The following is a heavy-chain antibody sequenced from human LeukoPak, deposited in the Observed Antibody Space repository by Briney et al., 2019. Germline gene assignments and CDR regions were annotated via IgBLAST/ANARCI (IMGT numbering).Heavy chain of an antibody. D-gene: IGHD3-16*02. CDR3: AKVCCDYVCGSYRCPFDY. CDR2: SSGSGGST. CDR1: GFTFRSYA. Sequence: VASLRLSCAASGFTFRSYAMHWVRQAPGKGLEWVSASSGSGGSTYYADSVKGRFTISSDNSKHTLYLQMNSLRAEDTAVYYCAKVCCDYVCGSYRCPFDYWGQGTLVTVSS. V-gene: IGHV3-23*01. J-gene: IGHJ4*02.